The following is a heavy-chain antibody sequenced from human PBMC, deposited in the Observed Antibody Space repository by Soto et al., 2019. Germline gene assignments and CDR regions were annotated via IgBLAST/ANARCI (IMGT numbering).Heavy chain of an antibody. CDR1: GYNFANYW. CDR2: IYPGDSDT. D-gene: IGHD4-17*01. CDR3: AIPEMTSRNAFDI. Sequence: PGESLKISCKGSGYNFANYWIGWVRQMPGKGLEWMGIIYPGDSDTRYSPSFQGQVTISADKSISTAYLQWSSLKASDTAMYYCAIPEMTSRNAFDIWGQGTMVTVSS. J-gene: IGHJ3*02. V-gene: IGHV5-51*01.